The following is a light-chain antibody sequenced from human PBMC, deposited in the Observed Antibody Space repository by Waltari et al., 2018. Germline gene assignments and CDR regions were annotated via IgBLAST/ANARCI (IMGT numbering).Light chain of an antibody. CDR1: SSDVGGYNY. J-gene: IGLJ3*02. V-gene: IGLV2-14*03. Sequence: QSALTQPASVSGSPGQSITISCTGTSSDVGGYNYVCWFQQHPGRAPKLIIYDVSNRPAGVSTRFSGSKSANTASLTISGLQTEDEADYYCTSYTSAASWVFGAGTKLTVV. CDR2: DVS. CDR3: TSYTSAASWV.